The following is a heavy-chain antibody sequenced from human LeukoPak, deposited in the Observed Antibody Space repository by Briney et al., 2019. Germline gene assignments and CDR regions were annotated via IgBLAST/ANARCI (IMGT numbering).Heavy chain of an antibody. D-gene: IGHD6-13*01. J-gene: IGHJ1*01. CDR1: GYSFTSYW. Sequence: GESLKISCKGSGYSFTSYWIGWVRQMPGKGLEWMGIIYPGGSDTRYSPSFQGQVTISADKSLSTAYLQWSSLKASDTAMYYCARPHQGADSSSWDGNFQHWGQGTLVTVSS. CDR2: IYPGGSDT. V-gene: IGHV5-51*01. CDR3: ARPHQGADSSSWDGNFQH.